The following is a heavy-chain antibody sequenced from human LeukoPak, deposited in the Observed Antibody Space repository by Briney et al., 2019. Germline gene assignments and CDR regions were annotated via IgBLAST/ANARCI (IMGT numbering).Heavy chain of an antibody. CDR1: GFTVSSNY. CDR2: IYSGGST. V-gene: IGHV3-53*04. J-gene: IGHJ4*02. D-gene: IGHD2-2*01. Sequence: GGSLRLSCAASGFTVSSNYMSWVRQAPGKGLEWVSVIYSGGSTYYADSVKGRFTISRHNSKNTLYLQMNSLRAEDTAVYYCARAACSTSCYGYFDYWGQGTPVTVSS. CDR3: ARAACSTSCYGYFDY.